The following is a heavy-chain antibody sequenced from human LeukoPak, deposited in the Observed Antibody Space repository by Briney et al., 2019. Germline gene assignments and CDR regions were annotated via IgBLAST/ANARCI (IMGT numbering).Heavy chain of an antibody. CDR3: ARSLISAVIGMDV. CDR2: ISGGSTYT. J-gene: IGHJ6*02. V-gene: IGHV3-11*06. CDR1: GFTFKDYY. Sequence: SGGSLGLSCAGSGFTFKDYYLNWIRQAPGKGLEWVSYISGGSTYTNYANSVKGRFTISRDNARNSLFLQMNSLTAEDTAIYYCARSLISAVIGMDVWGQGTAVTVSS. D-gene: IGHD3-3*01.